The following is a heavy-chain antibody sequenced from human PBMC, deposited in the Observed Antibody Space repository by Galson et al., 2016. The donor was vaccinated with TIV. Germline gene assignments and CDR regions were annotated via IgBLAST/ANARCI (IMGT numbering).Heavy chain of an antibody. V-gene: IGHV2-70*11. D-gene: IGHD6-19*01. CDR3: ARASSDYFYNYGMDV. CDR1: GFSFRDSGMC. J-gene: IGHJ6*02. CDR2: IDGDDDT. Sequence: PALVKPTQTLTVTCTFSGFSFRDSGMCVSWIRQPPGKALEWLARIDGDDDTYYNNFLATRLFITKDTSRNQVVLTLTNLDPADTATYYCARASSDYFYNYGMDVWGQGTTVTVS.